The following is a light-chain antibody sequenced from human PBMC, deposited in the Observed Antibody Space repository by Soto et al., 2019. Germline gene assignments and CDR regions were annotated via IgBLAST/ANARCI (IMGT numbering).Light chain of an antibody. Sequence: DIQMTPSPSTLSASVGDRVTITCRASQKLGKWLAWYQQKPGKAPKLLIDKASSLQSGVPSRFSGSGSGTEFTLTITGLQPDDLATYYFQHYNTLGPCGGGTK. CDR2: KAS. V-gene: IGKV1-5*03. CDR1: QKLGKW. CDR3: QHYNTLGP. J-gene: IGKJ4*01.